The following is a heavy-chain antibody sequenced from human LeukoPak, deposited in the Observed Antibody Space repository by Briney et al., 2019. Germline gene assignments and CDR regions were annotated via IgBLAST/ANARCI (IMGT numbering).Heavy chain of an antibody. V-gene: IGHV1-46*01. D-gene: IGHD1-26*01. CDR3: ARDNSVGDNAWWFDP. Sequence: ASVKVSCKASGYTFTSYYMHWVRQAPGQGLEWMGLINPSGGSTGYAQKFQGRVTMTRDMSTSTDYMELSSLRSEDTAIYYCARDNSVGDNAWWFDPWGQGTLVTVSS. CDR2: INPSGGST. J-gene: IGHJ5*02. CDR1: GYTFTSYY.